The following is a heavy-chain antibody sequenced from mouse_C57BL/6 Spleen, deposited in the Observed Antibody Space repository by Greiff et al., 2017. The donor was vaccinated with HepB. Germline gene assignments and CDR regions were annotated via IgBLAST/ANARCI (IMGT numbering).Heavy chain of an antibody. CDR3: ARSVVATGGYFDV. J-gene: IGHJ1*03. D-gene: IGHD1-1*01. CDR1: GYTFTSYW. Sequence: VQLQQPGAELVKPGASVKLSCKASGYTFTSYWMQWVKQRPGQGLEWIGEIDPSDSYTNYNQKFKGKATLTVDTSSSTAYMQLSSLTSEDSAVYYCARSVVATGGYFDVWGTGTTVTVSS. CDR2: IDPSDSYT. V-gene: IGHV1-50*01.